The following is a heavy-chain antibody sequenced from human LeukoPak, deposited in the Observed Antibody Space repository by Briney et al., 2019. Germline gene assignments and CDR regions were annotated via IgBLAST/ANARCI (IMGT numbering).Heavy chain of an antibody. D-gene: IGHD6-13*01. V-gene: IGHV1-8*01. CDR2: MNPNSGNT. J-gene: IGHJ6*02. CDR1: GYTFTSYD. Sequence: GASVKVSCKASGYTFTSYDINWVRQATGQGLEWMGWMNPNSGNTGYAQKFQGRVTMTRNTSISTAYMELSSLRSEDTAVYYCARVTNPEYSSSWYLYYYYYYGMDVWGQGTTVTVSS. CDR3: ARVTNPEYSSSWYLYYYYYYGMDV.